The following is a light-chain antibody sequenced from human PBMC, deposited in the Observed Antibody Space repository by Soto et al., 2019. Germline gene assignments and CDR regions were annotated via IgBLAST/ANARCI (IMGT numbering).Light chain of an antibody. J-gene: IGKJ1*01. V-gene: IGKV1-5*03. CDR3: QQYDSYSST. Sequence: DIQMTQSPSTLSASVGDRVTITCRASQSISSRLAWYQQKPGKVPKLLIYKASSLESGVPSRFSGSGSGTEFTLTISSLQPDDCATYYCQQYDSYSSTFGHGTKVDI. CDR2: KAS. CDR1: QSISSR.